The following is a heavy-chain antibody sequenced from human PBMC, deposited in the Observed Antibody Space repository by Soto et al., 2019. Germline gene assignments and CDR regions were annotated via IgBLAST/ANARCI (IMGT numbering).Heavy chain of an antibody. CDR3: ARAGRFCGAGSCYFDY. D-gene: IGHD2-15*01. CDR1: GFTFSDHA. CDR2: ISSLGTTR. V-gene: IGHV3-11*01. J-gene: IGHJ4*02. Sequence: PGGSLRLSCAASGFTFSDHAMTWVRQAPRKGLKWVSSISSLGTTRNYAGSVMGRFTVSRDNAKNSLFLQMNSLSAEDTAVYYCARAGRFCGAGSCYFDYWGQGTLVTVSS.